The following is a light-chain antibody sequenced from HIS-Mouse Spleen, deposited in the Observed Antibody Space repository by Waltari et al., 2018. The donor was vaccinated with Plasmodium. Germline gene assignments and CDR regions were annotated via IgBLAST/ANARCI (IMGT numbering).Light chain of an antibody. V-gene: IGKV2-28*01. CDR1: HSLLHSNGYNF. Sequence: DIVMTQSPLSLPVTPGEPASISCRSSHSLLHSNGYNFLDLYLQKPGQSPQLLIYLGSNRASGVPDRFSGSGSGTDFTLKISRVEAEDVGVYYCMQALQTPLTFGGGTKVEIK. J-gene: IGKJ4*01. CDR3: MQALQTPLT. CDR2: LGS.